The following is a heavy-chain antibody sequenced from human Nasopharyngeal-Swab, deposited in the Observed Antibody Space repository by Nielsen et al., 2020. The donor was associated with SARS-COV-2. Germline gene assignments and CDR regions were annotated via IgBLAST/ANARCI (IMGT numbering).Heavy chain of an antibody. CDR3: ARGPSDHYYGSGSYDWFDP. J-gene: IGHJ5*02. Sequence: VRQAPGKGLEWVAVISYDGSNKYYADSVKGRFTISRDNSKNTLYLQMNSLRAEDTAVYYCARGPSDHYYGSGSYDWFDPWGQGTRVTVSS. D-gene: IGHD3-10*01. V-gene: IGHV3-30-3*01. CDR2: ISYDGSNK.